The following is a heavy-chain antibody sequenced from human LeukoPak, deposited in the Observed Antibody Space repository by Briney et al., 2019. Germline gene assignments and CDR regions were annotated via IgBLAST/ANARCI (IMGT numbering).Heavy chain of an antibody. CDR3: AKDRSWGIYYDSSGYYGDY. D-gene: IGHD3-22*01. CDR1: GFTFSSYA. J-gene: IGHJ4*02. Sequence: GGTLRLSRAASGFTFSSYAMSWVRQAPGKGLEWVSAISGSGGSTYYADSVKGRFTISRDNSKNTLYLQMNSLRAEDTAVYYCAKDRSWGIYYDSSGYYGDYWGQGTLVTVSS. V-gene: IGHV3-23*01. CDR2: ISGSGGST.